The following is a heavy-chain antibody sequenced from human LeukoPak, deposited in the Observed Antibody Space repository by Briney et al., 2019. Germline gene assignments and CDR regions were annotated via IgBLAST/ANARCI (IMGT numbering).Heavy chain of an antibody. V-gene: IGHV1-18*01. CDR1: GYTFTSYG. CDR2: ISAYNGNT. J-gene: IGHJ4*02. CDR3: ARDPYLTVDTAMVTGKIQPFDY. Sequence: ASVKVSCKASGYTFTSYGISWVRQAPGQGLEWMGWISAYNGNTNYAQKLQGRVTMTTDTSTSTAYMELRSLRSDDTAVYYCARDPYLTVDTAMVTGKIQPFDYWGQGTLVTVSS. D-gene: IGHD5-18*01.